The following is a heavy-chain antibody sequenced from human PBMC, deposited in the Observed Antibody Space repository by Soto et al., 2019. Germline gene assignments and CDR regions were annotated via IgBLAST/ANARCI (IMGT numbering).Heavy chain of an antibody. J-gene: IGHJ4*02. CDR1: AYTFTSYD. D-gene: IGHD3-22*01. Sequence: ASVKVSCKAAAYTFTSYDINWVRQATGQDFEWMGWMNPNNGNTAYAQKFQGRVTMTRDTSKSTAFMELNSLKTEDTAVYYCTTDPVTMIVVVPSSGWGQGTLVTVSS. V-gene: IGHV1-8*01. CDR3: TTDPVTMIVVVPSSG. CDR2: MNPNNGNT.